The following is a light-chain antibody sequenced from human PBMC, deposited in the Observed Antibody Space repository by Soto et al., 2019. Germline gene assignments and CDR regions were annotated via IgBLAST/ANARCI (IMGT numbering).Light chain of an antibody. CDR1: GGSIASGY. CDR2: EDN. CDR3: QSYHSSYPYV. Sequence: NFMLTQPHSVSGSPGKPVTISGTRSGGSIASGYVQWYGQRPGSAPTPVIYEDNQRPSGVPDRFSGSIDSSSNSASLTISGLQTEDEAAYYCQSYHSSYPYVFGTGTKLTVL. J-gene: IGLJ1*01. V-gene: IGLV6-57*03.